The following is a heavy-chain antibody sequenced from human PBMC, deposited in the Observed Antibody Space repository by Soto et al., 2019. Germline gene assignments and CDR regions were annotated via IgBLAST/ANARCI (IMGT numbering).Heavy chain of an antibody. CDR3: ARESRLDTNWAYYFDY. J-gene: IGHJ4*02. D-gene: IGHD3-16*01. V-gene: IGHV1-46*01. Sequence: ASVKVSCKASGYTFTSYYMHWVRQAPGQGLEWMGIINPSGGSTSYAQKFQGRVTMTRDTSTSTVYMELSSLRSEDTAVYYCARESRLDTNWAYYFDYWGQGTLVTVSS. CDR1: GYTFTSYY. CDR2: INPSGGST.